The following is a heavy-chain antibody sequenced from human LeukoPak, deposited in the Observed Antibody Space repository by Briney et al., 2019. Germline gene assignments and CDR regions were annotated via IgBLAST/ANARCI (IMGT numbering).Heavy chain of an antibody. Sequence: PGGSLRLSCTASEFTVSRNYMLWVRQAPGKGLEWVSSISSSSSYIYYANSVKGRFTISRDNAKNSLYLQMNSLRAEDTAVYYCARRGDANWFDPWGQGTLATVSS. CDR1: EFTVSRNY. V-gene: IGHV3-21*01. CDR2: ISSSSSYI. D-gene: IGHD2-21*02. CDR3: ARRGDANWFDP. J-gene: IGHJ5*02.